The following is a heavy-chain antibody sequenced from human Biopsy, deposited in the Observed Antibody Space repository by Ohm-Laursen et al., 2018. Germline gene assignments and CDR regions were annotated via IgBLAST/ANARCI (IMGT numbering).Heavy chain of an antibody. Sequence: SLRLSCAASGFTFTNHWMSWVRQAQGKGLEWVANIKEDGSEKYYVDSVKGRFTISRDNAKNSLFLQMNSLRAEDTAVYFCARGSRYCQNYNCRWYAFDIWGQGTSVPVSS. J-gene: IGHJ3*02. CDR3: ARGSRYCQNYNCRWYAFDI. CDR1: GFTFTNHW. CDR2: IKEDGSEK. V-gene: IGHV3-7*01. D-gene: IGHD1-1*01.